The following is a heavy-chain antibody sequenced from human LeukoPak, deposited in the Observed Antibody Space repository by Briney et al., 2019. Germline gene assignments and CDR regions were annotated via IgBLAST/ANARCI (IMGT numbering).Heavy chain of an antibody. Sequence: GSLLLSCAASGFTFSSYAMSWVRQAPGKGLEWVSAISGSGGSTYYADSVKGRFTISRDNSKNTLYLQMNSLRAEDTAVYYCAKDAERWLQYNWFDPWGQGTLVTVSS. V-gene: IGHV3-23*01. CDR3: AKDAERWLQYNWFDP. D-gene: IGHD5-24*01. CDR1: GFTFSSYA. CDR2: ISGSGGST. J-gene: IGHJ5*02.